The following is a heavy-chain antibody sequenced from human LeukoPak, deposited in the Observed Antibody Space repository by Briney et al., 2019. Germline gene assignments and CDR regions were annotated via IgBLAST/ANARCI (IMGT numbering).Heavy chain of an antibody. V-gene: IGHV1-46*01. CDR1: GYTFTSYY. CDR2: INPSGGST. Sequence: ASVKVSCKASGYTFTSYYIHWVRQAPGQGLEWMGIINPSGGSTNYAQKFQGRVTMTRDTSTSTVYMELSSLGSDDTAVYYCARGPRITLVRGGQWYFYMDVWGKGTTVTISS. CDR3: ARGPRITLVRGGQWYFYMDV. D-gene: IGHD3-10*01. J-gene: IGHJ6*03.